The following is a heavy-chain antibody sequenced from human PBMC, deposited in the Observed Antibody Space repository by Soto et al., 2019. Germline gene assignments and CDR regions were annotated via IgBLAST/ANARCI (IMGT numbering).Heavy chain of an antibody. V-gene: IGHV5-10-1*01. Sequence: GESLKISCKRSRYSFTSYWISWVRQIPGQGLEWMGRIDPSDSYSNYSPSFQGHVTISADKSISTAYLQWSSLKASDTAMYYCARLGRRTVAFDIWGQGTMVTVSS. D-gene: IGHD7-27*01. CDR2: IDPSDSYS. CDR1: RYSFTSYW. J-gene: IGHJ3*02. CDR3: ARLGRRTVAFDI.